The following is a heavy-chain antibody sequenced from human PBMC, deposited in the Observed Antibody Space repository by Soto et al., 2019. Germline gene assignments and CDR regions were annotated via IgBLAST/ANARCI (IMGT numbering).Heavy chain of an antibody. V-gene: IGHV3-11*01. CDR2: ISSDSSTI. CDR1: GLTLSDFY. J-gene: IGHJ6*02. Sequence: QVQLVESGGDLVKPGGSLRLSCAASGLTLSDFYMSWVRQAPGKGLEWLSYISSDSSTIYYADSVKGRLTISRDNAKNSLYLQMNGLRDDDTAVYYCASGRDGLEVWGQGTTVTVSS. CDR3: ASGRDGLEV.